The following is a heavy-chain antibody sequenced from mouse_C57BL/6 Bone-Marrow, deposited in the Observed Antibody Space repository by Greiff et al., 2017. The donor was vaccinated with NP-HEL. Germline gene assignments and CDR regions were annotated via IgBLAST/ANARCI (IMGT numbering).Heavy chain of an antibody. V-gene: IGHV1-69*01. J-gene: IGHJ4*01. CDR3: ARSSSGEDYYAMDY. D-gene: IGHD3-2*02. CDR2: IDPSDSYT. Sequence: QVQLKQPGAELVMPGASVKLSCKASGYTFTSYWMHWVKQRPGQGLEWIGEIDPSDSYTNYNQKFKGKSTLTVDKSSSTAYMQLSSLTSEDSAVYYCARSSSGEDYYAMDYWGQGTSVTVSS. CDR1: GYTFTSYW.